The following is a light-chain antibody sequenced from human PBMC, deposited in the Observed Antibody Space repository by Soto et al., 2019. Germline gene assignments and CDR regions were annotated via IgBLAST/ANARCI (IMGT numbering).Light chain of an antibody. V-gene: IGKV1-33*01. CDR3: QQYDNLPLI. CDR2: DAS. CDR1: QDIRKY. Sequence: IQITQSPSSLSASVRERVTITCQATQDIRKYLNWYQQKPGKAPKLLIYDASSLETGVPSRFSGSGSGTDFTLTISSLQPEDFATYYCQQYDNLPLIFGQGTRLEIK. J-gene: IGKJ5*01.